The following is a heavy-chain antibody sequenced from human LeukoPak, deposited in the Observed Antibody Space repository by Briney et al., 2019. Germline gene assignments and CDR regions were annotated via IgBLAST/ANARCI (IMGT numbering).Heavy chain of an antibody. J-gene: IGHJ5*02. V-gene: IGHV3-7*01. Sequence: GGSLRLSCAASGFTFSSYWMSWFRQAPGKGLERVANIKQDGSEKYYVDSVKGRFTISRDNAKNSLYLQMNSLRAEDTAVYYCARDVGDSSSWYSRGNNWFDPWGQGTLVTVSS. CDR3: ARDVGDSSSWYSRGNNWFDP. D-gene: IGHD6-13*01. CDR1: GFTFSSYW. CDR2: IKQDGSEK.